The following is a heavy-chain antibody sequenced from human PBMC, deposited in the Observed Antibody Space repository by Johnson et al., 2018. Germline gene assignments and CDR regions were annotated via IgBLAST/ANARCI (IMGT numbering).Heavy chain of an antibody. V-gene: IGHV4-59*11. Sequence: QVQLQESGPGLVKPSETLSLICTVSGVSLSLHQWNLIRQPPGKGLEWIGVIYESGGTNYNPSLNSRVTISLGASKNQFSLKLSSVTAADTAVYYLARESFSITAGNDGFDSWGQGTMVTVSS. CDR1: GVSLSLHQ. J-gene: IGHJ3*02. CDR3: ARESFSITAGNDGFDS. D-gene: IGHD6-13*01. CDR2: IYESGGT.